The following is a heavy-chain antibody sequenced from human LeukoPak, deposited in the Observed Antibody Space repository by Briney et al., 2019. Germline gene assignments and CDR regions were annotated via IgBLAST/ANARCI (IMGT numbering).Heavy chain of an antibody. D-gene: IGHD3-10*01. CDR2: ISGIGGST. J-gene: IGHJ4*02. Sequence: GGSLRLSCAASGFTFSSYAMSWVRQAPGKGLEWVSAISGIGGSTYYADSVKGRFTISRDNSKNTLYLQMNSLRAEDTAVYYCAKWFGELSGYFDYWGQGTLVTVSS. CDR3: AKWFGELSGYFDY. CDR1: GFTFSSYA. V-gene: IGHV3-23*01.